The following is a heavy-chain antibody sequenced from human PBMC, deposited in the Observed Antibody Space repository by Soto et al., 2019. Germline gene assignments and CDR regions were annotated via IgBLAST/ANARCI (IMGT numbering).Heavy chain of an antibody. J-gene: IGHJ4*02. V-gene: IGHV3-23*01. CDR3: AKERVNGADRYYFDD. CDR1: GFTFSSYA. CDR2: ISGRGDST. D-gene: IGHD2-8*01. Sequence: EVQLLESGGILVHPGGSLRLSCAASGFTFSSYAMTWVRQAPGKGLEWVSAISGRGDSTYYADSVKGRFTISRDQSKNTLYLQMHSLRAEDTAVYFCAKERVNGADRYYFDDWGQGTLVTVSS.